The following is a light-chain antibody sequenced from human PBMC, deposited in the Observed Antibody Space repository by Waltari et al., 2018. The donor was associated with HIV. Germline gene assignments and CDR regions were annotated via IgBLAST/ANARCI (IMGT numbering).Light chain of an antibody. CDR3: GAWDDNLRGV. V-gene: IGLV1-47*01. CDR2: KNN. Sequence: QAVLTQTPSASASPGQKITISCSGSDSNIGSHYVYWYHQFPGRAPKLLLYKNNQRSSGVPDRCSGAKSGTSSSLTISGLRSEDEGTYFCGAWDDNLRGVFGGGTRVTVL. CDR1: DSNIGSHY. J-gene: IGLJ2*01.